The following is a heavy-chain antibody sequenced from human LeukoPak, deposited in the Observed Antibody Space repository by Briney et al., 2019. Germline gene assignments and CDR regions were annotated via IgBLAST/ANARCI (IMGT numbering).Heavy chain of an antibody. J-gene: IGHJ3*02. Sequence: PSETLSLTCAVYGGSFSGYYWSWIRQPPGKGLEWIGGINHSGSTNYNPSLKSRVTISVDTSKNQFSLKLSSVTAADTAVYYCARAKPGIAAAGIYAFDIWGQGTMVTVPS. CDR1: GGSFSGYY. CDR3: ARAKPGIAAAGIYAFDI. CDR2: INHSGST. D-gene: IGHD6-13*01. V-gene: IGHV4-34*01.